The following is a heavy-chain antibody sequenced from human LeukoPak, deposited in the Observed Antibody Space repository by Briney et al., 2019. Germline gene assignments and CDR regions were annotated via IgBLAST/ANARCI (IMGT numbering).Heavy chain of an antibody. J-gene: IGHJ4*02. CDR3: ARGSYSGYDIDY. CDR2: IIPNSGGS. V-gene: IGHV1-2*06. Sequence: GASVKVSCKASGYTFTGYSTHWVRQAPGQGLEWMGRIIPNSGGSNFAQNFQGRVTMTRDTSISTTYMELSSLRSDDTAVYYCARGSYSGYDIDYWGQGTLVTVSS. D-gene: IGHD5-12*01. CDR1: GYTFTGYS.